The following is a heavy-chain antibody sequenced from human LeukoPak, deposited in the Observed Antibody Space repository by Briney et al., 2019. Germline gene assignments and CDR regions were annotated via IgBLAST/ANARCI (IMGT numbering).Heavy chain of an antibody. V-gene: IGHV4-34*01. J-gene: IGHJ5*02. D-gene: IGHD6-13*01. CDR3: ARVAAAAGTWFDP. CDR2: INHSGST. Sequence: SETLSLTCAVYGGSFSGYYWSWTRQPPGKGLEWIGEINHSGSTNYNPSLKSRVTISVDTSKNQFSLKLSSVTAADTAVYYCARVAAAAGTWFDPWGQGTLVTVSS. CDR1: GGSFSGYY.